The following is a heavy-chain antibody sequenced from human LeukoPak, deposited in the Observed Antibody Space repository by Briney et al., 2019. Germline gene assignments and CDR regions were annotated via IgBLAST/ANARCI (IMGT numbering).Heavy chain of an antibody. CDR2: ISSSSSYI. CDR3: ASTSPYYYDSSGPPDY. V-gene: IGHV3-21*01. J-gene: IGHJ4*02. CDR1: GFTFSSCS. Sequence: PGGSLRLSCAASGFTFSSCSMNWVRQAPGKGLEWVSSISSSSSYIYYADSVKGRFTISRDNAKNSLHLQMNSLRAEDTAVYYCASTSPYYYDSSGPPDYWGQGTLVTVSS. D-gene: IGHD3-22*01.